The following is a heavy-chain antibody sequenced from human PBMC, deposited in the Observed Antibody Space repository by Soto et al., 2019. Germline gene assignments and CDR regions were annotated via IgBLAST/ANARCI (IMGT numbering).Heavy chain of an antibody. CDR3: ARGLPPSGYDCWNHDCGPYFDY. V-gene: IGHV1-8*01. CDR1: GYTFTSYD. Sequence: GASVKVSCKASGYTFTSYDINWVRQATGQGLEWMGWMNPNSGNTGYAQKFQGRVTMTRNTSISTAYMELSSLRSEDTAVYYCARGLPPSGYDCWNHDCGPYFDYWGQGTLVTVSS. D-gene: IGHD5-12*01. CDR2: MNPNSGNT. J-gene: IGHJ4*02.